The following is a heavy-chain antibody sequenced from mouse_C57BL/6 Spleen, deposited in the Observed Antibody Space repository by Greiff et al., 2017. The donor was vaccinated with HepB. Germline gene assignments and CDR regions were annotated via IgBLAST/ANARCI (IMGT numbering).Heavy chain of an antibody. Sequence: EVQLQQSGPELVKPGASVKISCKASGYTFTDYYMNWVKQSHGKSLEWIGDINPNNGVTSYNQKFKGKATLTVDKSSSTAYMELRSLTSEDSAVYYWSGDLYGSSPDWDFDGWGTGTTVTAAS. CDR1: GYTFTDYY. J-gene: IGHJ1*03. CDR2: INPNNGVT. D-gene: IGHD1-1*01. CDR3: SGDLYGSSPDWDFDG. V-gene: IGHV1-26*01.